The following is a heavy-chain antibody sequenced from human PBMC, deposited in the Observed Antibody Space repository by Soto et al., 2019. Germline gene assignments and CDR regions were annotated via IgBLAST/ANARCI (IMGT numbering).Heavy chain of an antibody. CDR3: AREEPHPAPLVF. CDR2: ISFDEANK. V-gene: IGHV3-30-3*01. J-gene: IGHJ4*02. CDR1: GFTFSRYP. Sequence: QVKLVESGGDVVRPGMSLRLSCETFGFTFSRYPIHWVRQAPGKGLEWVAGISFDEANKKYADSVRGRFTVSRDNLMSTVYLQMDSLGAEDTASYFCAREEPHPAPLVFRGQGTQVTLSS.